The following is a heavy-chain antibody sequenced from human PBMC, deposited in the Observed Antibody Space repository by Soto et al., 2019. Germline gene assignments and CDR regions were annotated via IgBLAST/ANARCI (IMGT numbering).Heavy chain of an antibody. Sequence: QPEGSLRLSCTASGFIFGSYGMHWVRQAPGKRLEWLALISYDGTNKYYPDSVKGRFTSSRDNPKSTLYLEMNSLIPEDTAVYYCARVPRHFCGRDCSSENWGQGTQVTVSS. CDR2: ISYDGTNK. CDR3: ARVPRHFCGRDCSSEN. CDR1: GFIFGSYG. J-gene: IGHJ4*02. V-gene: IGHV3-30*03. D-gene: IGHD2-21*02.